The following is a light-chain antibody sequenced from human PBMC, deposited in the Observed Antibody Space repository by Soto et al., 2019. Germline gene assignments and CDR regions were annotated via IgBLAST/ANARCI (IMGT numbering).Light chain of an antibody. CDR2: AVN. CDR1: SSDVGDYSY. CDR3: CSYAGSYTWV. J-gene: IGLJ3*02. V-gene: IGLV2-11*01. Sequence: QPVLTQPRSVSGSPGQSVTISCTGTSSDVGDYSYVSWYQQHPGKAPKLLIYAVNMRPSGVPDRFSGSKSGNTASLTISGLQAEDEADYSCCSYAGSYTWVFGGGTKLTVL.